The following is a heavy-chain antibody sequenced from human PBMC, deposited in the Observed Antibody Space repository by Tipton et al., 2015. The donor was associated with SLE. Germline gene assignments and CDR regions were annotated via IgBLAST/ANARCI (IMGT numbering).Heavy chain of an antibody. Sequence: QSGPEVKKPGASVKVSCKASGGTFRTYAISWVRQAPGQGLEWMGGIIPIFGTPNYAQKFQGRVTITADESTSTAYMELSSLRSEDAAVYYCANQRGSSLSGAFDIWGQGTMVTVSS. J-gene: IGHJ3*02. D-gene: IGHD6-6*01. CDR2: IIPIFGTP. CDR1: GGTFRTYA. CDR3: ANQRGSSLSGAFDI. V-gene: IGHV1-69*13.